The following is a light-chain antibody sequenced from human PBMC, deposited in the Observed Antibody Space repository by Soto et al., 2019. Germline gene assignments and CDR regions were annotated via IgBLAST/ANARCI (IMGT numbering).Light chain of an antibody. Sequence: QSALTQPASVSGSPGQSITISCIGTSSDVGGHNYVSWYQQHPGKAPKLMIYDVNNRASGVSRRFYGSKSGNTASLTISGLQADDEAEYHCYSYTTGNTLVFGGGTKLTVL. CDR3: YSYTTGNTLV. CDR1: SSDVGGHNY. J-gene: IGLJ2*01. V-gene: IGLV2-14*01. CDR2: DVN.